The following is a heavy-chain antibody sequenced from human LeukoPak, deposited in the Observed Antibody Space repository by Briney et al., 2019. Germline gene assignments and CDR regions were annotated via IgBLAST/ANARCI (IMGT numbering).Heavy chain of an antibody. V-gene: IGHV4-61*02. CDR2: IYTSGST. J-gene: IGHJ5*02. CDR1: GGSISSGSYY. D-gene: IGHD2-15*01. CDR3: ARDFSYCSGGSCYSGWFDP. Sequence: SETLSLTCTVSGGSISSGSYYWSWIRQPAGRGLEWIGRIYTSGSTNYNPSLKSRVTISVDTSKNQFSLKLSSVTAADTAVYYCARDFSYCSGGSCYSGWFDPWGQGTLVTVSS.